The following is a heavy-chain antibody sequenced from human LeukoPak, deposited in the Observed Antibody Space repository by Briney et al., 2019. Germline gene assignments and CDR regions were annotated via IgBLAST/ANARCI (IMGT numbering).Heavy chain of an antibody. J-gene: IGHJ4*02. CDR1: GFTFTSYA. CDR3: AKDHSSSWYRRDYFDY. CDR2: ISGSGDIT. D-gene: IGHD6-13*01. Sequence: GGSLRLSCAASGFTFTSYAMSWVRQAPGKGLEWVSAISGSGDITYYADSAKGRFTISRDNSKNTLYLQMNSLRVEDTAVYYCAKDHSSSWYRRDYFDYWGQGTLVTVSS. V-gene: IGHV3-23*01.